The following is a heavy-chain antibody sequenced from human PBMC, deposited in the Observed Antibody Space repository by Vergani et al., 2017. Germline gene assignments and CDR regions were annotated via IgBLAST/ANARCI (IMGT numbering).Heavy chain of an antibody. D-gene: IGHD3-9*01. J-gene: IGHJ4*02. Sequence: QVQLQESGPGLVKASQTLSLTCAVSGFSIDNGYYWDWIRQPPGKGLEWIGSIYRTGRTHFNPSLKSRVTISVATSNNHFSLGLNSLTAADTAVYYCARRSGIVYDIFSGTQYFFDCWGQGTLVTVSS. CDR1: GFSIDNGYY. CDR2: IYRTGRT. V-gene: IGHV4-38-2*01. CDR3: ARRSGIVYDIFSGTQYFFDC.